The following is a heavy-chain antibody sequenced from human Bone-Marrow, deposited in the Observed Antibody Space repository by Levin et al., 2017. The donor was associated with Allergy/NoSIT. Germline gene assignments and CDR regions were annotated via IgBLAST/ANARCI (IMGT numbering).Heavy chain of an antibody. D-gene: IGHD2/OR15-2a*01. CDR1: GFTFNAYA. V-gene: IGHV3-23*01. J-gene: IGHJ6*02. Sequence: GESLKISCVASGFTFNAYAMNWVRRAPGKGLEWVSAMSGTTGSHYYADSVKGRFTISRDSSKNTLVLQMDSLRVEDTATYYCAKGTTVYFYYNGMDAWGQGTTVTVFS. CDR2: MSGTTGSH. CDR3: AKGTTVYFYYNGMDA.